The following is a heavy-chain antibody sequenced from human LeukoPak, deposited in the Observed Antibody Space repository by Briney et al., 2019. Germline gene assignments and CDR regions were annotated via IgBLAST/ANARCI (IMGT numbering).Heavy chain of an antibody. D-gene: IGHD3-22*01. CDR1: GGSISSGGYS. Sequence: SETLSLTCAVSGGSISSGGYSWSWIRQPPGKGLEWIGYIYYSGSTYYNPSLKSRVTISVDTSKNQFSLKLSSVTAADTAVYYCARDLGYDSRGYPRENWLDPWGQGTLVTVSS. CDR3: ARDLGYDSRGYPRENWLDP. J-gene: IGHJ5*02. CDR2: IYYSGST. V-gene: IGHV4-30-4*07.